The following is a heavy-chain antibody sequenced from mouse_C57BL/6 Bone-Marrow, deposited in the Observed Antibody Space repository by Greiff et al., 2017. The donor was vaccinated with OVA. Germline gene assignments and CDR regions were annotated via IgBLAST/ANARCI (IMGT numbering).Heavy chain of an antibody. CDR2: IDPSDSYT. Sequence: QLQQPGAELVKPGASVKLSCKASGYTFTSYWMQGVKQRPGQGLEWIGEIDPSDSYTNYNQKFKGKATLTVDTSSSTAYMQLSSLTSEDSAVYYCASAVFAYWGQGTLVTVSA. J-gene: IGHJ3*01. V-gene: IGHV1-50*01. CDR1: GYTFTSYW. CDR3: ASAVFAY.